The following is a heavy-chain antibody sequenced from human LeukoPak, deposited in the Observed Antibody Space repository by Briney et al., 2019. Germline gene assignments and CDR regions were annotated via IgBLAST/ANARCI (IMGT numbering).Heavy chain of an antibody. CDR1: GFPFSTYA. J-gene: IGHJ6*02. CDR3: ARDDYGVYYYYYGMDV. CDR2: ISSSSSYI. V-gene: IGHV3-21*01. D-gene: IGHD4-17*01. Sequence: GGSLRLSCAASGFPFSTYAMNWVRQAPGKGLEWVSSISSSSSYIYYADSVKGRFTISRDNAKNSLYLQMNSLRAEDTAVYYCARDDYGVYYYYYGMDVWGQGTTVTVSS.